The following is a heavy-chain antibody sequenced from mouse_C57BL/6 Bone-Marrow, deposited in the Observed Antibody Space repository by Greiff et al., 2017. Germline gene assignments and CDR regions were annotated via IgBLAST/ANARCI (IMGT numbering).Heavy chain of an antibody. D-gene: IGHD2-5*01. Sequence: VKLMESGGDLVKPGGSLKLSCAASGFTFSSYGMSWVRQTPDKRLEWVATISSGGSYTYYPDSVKGRFTISRDNAKNTLYLHMSSLKSEDTAMYYCARGTYYSNYDAMDYWGQGTSVTVSS. CDR2: ISSGGSYT. CDR3: ARGTYYSNYDAMDY. J-gene: IGHJ4*01. V-gene: IGHV5-6*02. CDR1: GFTFSSYG.